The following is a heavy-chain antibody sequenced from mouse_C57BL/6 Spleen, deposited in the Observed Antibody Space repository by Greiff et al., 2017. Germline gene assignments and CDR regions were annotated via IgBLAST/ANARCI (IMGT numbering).Heavy chain of an antibody. V-gene: IGHV1-52*01. CDR3: ARGITTVVAGYYAMDY. J-gene: IGHJ4*01. CDR2: IDPSDSET. CDR1: GYTFTSYW. D-gene: IGHD1-1*01. Sequence: QVQLQQPGAELVRPGSSVKLSCKASGYTFTSYWMHWVKQRPIQGLEWIGNIDPSDSETHYNQKFKDKATLTVDKSSSTAYMQLSSLTSEDSAVYYFARGITTVVAGYYAMDYWGQGTSVTVSS.